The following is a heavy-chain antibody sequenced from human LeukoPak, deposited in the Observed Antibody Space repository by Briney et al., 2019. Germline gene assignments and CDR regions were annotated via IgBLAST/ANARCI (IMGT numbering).Heavy chain of an antibody. CDR3: AREGVPYSGDFDY. V-gene: IGHV1-69*01. CDR1: GGTFSSYA. CDR2: IIPIFGTA. D-gene: IGHD1-26*01. Sequence: SVKVSCKASGGTFSSYAISWVRQAPGQGLEWMGGIIPIFGTANYAQKFQGRVTITADESTSTAYMELSSLRSEDTAVYYCAREGVPYSGDFDYWGQGTLVTVSS. J-gene: IGHJ4*02.